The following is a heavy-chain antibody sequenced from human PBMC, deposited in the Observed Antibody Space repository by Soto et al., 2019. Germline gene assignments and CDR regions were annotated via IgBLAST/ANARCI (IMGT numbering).Heavy chain of an antibody. V-gene: IGHV5-51*01. D-gene: IGHD3-16*01. CDR3: ARRAGVMVRFDY. CDR2: IYPSDSDT. Sequence: LGESLKISCKTSGYTFTTYWVGWVRQRPGEGLEWVGIIYPSDSDTRYSPSFQGHATFSVDKSLDTAYLEWSSLKAADTAVYYCARRAGVMVRFDYWGQGTPVTVSS. CDR1: GYTFTTYW. J-gene: IGHJ4*02.